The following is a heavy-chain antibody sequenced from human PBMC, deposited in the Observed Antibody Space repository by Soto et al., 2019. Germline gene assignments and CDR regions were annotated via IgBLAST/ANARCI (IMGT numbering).Heavy chain of an antibody. V-gene: IGHV4-34*01. CDR2: INHSGST. CDR3: ARVQLWLRYYYGMDV. CDR1: GGSFSGYY. Sequence: QVQLQQWGAGLLKPSETLSLTCAVYGGSFSGYYWSWIRQPPGKGLEWIGEINHSGSTNYNPSRKSRVTISVDTSKNQFSLKLSSVTAADTAVYYCARVQLWLRYYYGMDVWGQGTTVTVSS. D-gene: IGHD5-18*01. J-gene: IGHJ6*02.